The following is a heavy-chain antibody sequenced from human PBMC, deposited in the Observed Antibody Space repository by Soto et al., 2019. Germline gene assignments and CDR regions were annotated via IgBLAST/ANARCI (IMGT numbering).Heavy chain of an antibody. Sequence: PSETLSLTCAVYGGSFSGYYWSWIRQPPGKGLEWIGEINHSGSTNYNPSLKSRVTISVDTSKNQFSLKLSSVTAADTAGYDRAVLIGYCSGGSGSQCYYYYMDVWGKGTTVTVSS. CDR2: INHSGST. CDR1: GGSFSGYY. V-gene: IGHV4-34*01. J-gene: IGHJ6*03. CDR3: AVLIGYCSGGSGSQCYYYYMDV. D-gene: IGHD2-15*01.